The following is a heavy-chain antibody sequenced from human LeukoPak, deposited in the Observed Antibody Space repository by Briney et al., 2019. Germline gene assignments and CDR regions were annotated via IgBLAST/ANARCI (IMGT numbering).Heavy chain of an antibody. J-gene: IGHJ6*03. CDR3: AGFSIFGVVTYYYYMDV. D-gene: IGHD3-3*02. CDR1: GGSFSGYY. CDR2: INHSGST. Sequence: PSETLSLTCAVYGGSFSGYYWSWIRQPPGKGLEWIGEINHSGSTNYNPSLKSRVTISVDPSKNQFSLKLSSVTAADTAVYYCAGFSIFGVVTYYYYMDVWGKGTTVTVSS. V-gene: IGHV4-34*01.